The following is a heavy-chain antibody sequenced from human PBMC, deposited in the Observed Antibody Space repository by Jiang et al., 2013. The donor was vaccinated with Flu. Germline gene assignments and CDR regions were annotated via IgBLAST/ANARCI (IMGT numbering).Heavy chain of an antibody. Sequence: GAEVKKPGASVKVSCKTSGDTFTTFGISWVRQAPGQGLEWMGWITAYDGDTNYVRKFRDRVTMSTDTSTNTAYMEIRSLRSDDTAVYYCARDRGIAAPDCFDPWGQGTLVIVSS. J-gene: IGHJ5*02. V-gene: IGHV1-18*01. CDR2: ITAYDGDT. D-gene: IGHD6-13*01. CDR1: GDTFTTFG. CDR3: ARDRGIAAPDCFDP.